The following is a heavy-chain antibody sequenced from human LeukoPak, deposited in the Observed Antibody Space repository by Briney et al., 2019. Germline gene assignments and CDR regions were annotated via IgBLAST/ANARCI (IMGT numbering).Heavy chain of an antibody. Sequence: GASVKVSCKASGYTFTGYYMHWVRQAPGQGLEWMGWINPNSGGTNYAQKFQGRVTMTRDTSISTAYMELSRLRSDDTAVYYCARDLWFGGRLGSYYYYYYMDVWGKGTTVTISS. CDR3: ARDLWFGGRLGSYYYYYYMDV. CDR2: INPNSGGT. D-gene: IGHD3-10*01. CDR1: GYTFTGYY. V-gene: IGHV1-2*02. J-gene: IGHJ6*03.